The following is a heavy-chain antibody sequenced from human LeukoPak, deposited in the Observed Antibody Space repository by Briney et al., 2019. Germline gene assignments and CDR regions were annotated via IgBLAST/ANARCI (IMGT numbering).Heavy chain of an antibody. CDR3: AKDRGDFPPYFDF. D-gene: IGHD2-21*02. V-gene: IGHV3-30*02. Sequence: GGSLRLSCEASGFTFNAFAMHWVRQAPGKELEWVSFIRKDGYSQKYAGSVEGRFTISRDNSKNTVFLHLTSLRSEDTAMYYCAKDRGDFPPYFDFWGQGTLVTVSS. CDR1: GFTFNAFA. CDR2: IRKDGYSQ. J-gene: IGHJ4*02.